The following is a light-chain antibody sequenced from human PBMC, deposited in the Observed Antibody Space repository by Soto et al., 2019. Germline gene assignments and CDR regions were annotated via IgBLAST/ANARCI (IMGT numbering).Light chain of an antibody. V-gene: IGLV2-14*03. CDR2: DVS. Sequence: QSALTQPASVSGSPGQSITISCTGTSSEVGGSNYVSWYQQHPGKAPKLIIFDVSHRPSGFSNRFSGSKSGNTASLTISGLQAEDEADYYCSSYTSSSTYVFGTGTKLTVL. CDR1: SSEVGGSNY. CDR3: SSYTSSSTYV. J-gene: IGLJ1*01.